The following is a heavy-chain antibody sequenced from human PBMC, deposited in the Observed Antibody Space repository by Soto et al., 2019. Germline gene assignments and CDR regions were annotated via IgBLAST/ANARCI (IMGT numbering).Heavy chain of an antibody. V-gene: IGHV1-18*01. CDR1: GYTFTSYG. CDR3: ARFPSDYGDYGTGPDY. Sequence: ASVKVSCKASGYTFTSYGISWVRQAPGQGLEWMGWISAYNGNTNYAQKLQGRVTMTTDTSTSTAYMELRSLRSDDTAVYYCARFPSDYGDYGTGPDYWGQGTLVTVSS. J-gene: IGHJ4*02. D-gene: IGHD4-17*01. CDR2: ISAYNGNT.